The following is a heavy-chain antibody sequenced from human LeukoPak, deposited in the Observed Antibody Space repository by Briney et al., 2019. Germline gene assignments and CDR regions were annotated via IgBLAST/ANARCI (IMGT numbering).Heavy chain of an antibody. CDR3: ARRVGSWLT. CDR1: GGSISSSVYY. CDR2: FYSGGST. D-gene: IGHD6-13*01. Sequence: PSETLSLTCTVSGGSISSSVYYWAWIRQPPGKGLEWIGSFYSGGSTHYNPSLKSRVSISVDTSKNQFSLNLRSVTAADTAVYYCARRVGSWLTWGQGTLVTVSS. J-gene: IGHJ5*02. V-gene: IGHV4-39*01.